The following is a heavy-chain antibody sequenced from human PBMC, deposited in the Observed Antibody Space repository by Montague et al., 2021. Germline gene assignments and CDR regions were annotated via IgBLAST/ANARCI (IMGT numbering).Heavy chain of an antibody. CDR1: GDSINTYS. J-gene: IGHJ6*03. CDR3: ARDTVGASGYFYYYYRDV. V-gene: IGHV4-4*07. D-gene: IGHD1-26*01. CDR2: LSNGGST. Sequence: SETLSLTCTVFGDSINTYSWSWIRQPAGKGLEWIGRLSNGGSTNSNPSLKSRVSMSVDTSKNQFSLKLSSVTAADTAVYFCARDTVGASGYFYYYYRDVWGRGNTVTVSS.